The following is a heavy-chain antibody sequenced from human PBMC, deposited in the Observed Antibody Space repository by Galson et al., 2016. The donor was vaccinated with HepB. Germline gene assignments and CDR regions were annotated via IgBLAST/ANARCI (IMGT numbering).Heavy chain of an antibody. J-gene: IGHJ4*02. V-gene: IGHV3-33*01. CDR3: AREFKTAPPGVLDY. CDR2: IWYDGSNK. Sequence: SLRLSCAASGFNFSSYGMHWVRQAPGKGLEWVAVIWYDGSNKYYGDSVKGRFTISRDNYKNTLYLQMNSLRAEDTADYYCAREFKTAPPGVLDYWGQGTLVTVSS. CDR1: GFNFSSYG. D-gene: IGHD6-13*01.